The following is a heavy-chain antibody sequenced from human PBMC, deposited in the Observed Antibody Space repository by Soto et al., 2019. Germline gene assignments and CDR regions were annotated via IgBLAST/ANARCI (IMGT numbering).Heavy chain of an antibody. CDR2: IKQDGSEK. CDR1: GFTFSSYW. Sequence: GGSLRLSCAASGFTFSSYWMSWVRQAPGKGLEWVANIKQDGSEKYYVDSVKGRFTISRDNAKNSLYLQMNSLRAEDTAVYYCARMGDSYSSGWEAEYFQHWGQGTLVTVSS. D-gene: IGHD6-19*01. V-gene: IGHV3-7*01. CDR3: ARMGDSYSSGWEAEYFQH. J-gene: IGHJ1*01.